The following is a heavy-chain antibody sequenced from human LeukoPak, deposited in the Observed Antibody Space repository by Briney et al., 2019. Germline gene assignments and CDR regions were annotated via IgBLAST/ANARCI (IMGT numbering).Heavy chain of an antibody. V-gene: IGHV1-2*06. Sequence: GASVKVSCKASGYIFTDYYIHWVRQSHAQGLEWMGRINPKSGGTDDAQAFQGRVTMTRDSSINTVHLYLSSLTSDDTAVYYCARDLASTPHWELDYWGQGSPVTVSP. CDR2: INPKSGGT. CDR3: ARDLASTPHWELDY. J-gene: IGHJ4*02. D-gene: IGHD7-27*01. CDR1: GYIFTDYY.